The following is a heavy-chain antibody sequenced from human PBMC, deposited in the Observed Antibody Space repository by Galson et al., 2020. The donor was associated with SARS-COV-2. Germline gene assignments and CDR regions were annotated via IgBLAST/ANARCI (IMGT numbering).Heavy chain of an antibody. V-gene: IGHV1-18*04. Sequence: ASVKVSCKASGYTFINYGISWVRQAPGQGLEWVGWISPYHGYTNFAEKLQGRVTMTTDTSTATAYMDLKSLRSDDTAVYYCVRDIYYDDSGHPGYYFDYWGQGTLVTVSS. CDR3: VRDIYYDDSGHPGYYFDY. D-gene: IGHD3-22*01. J-gene: IGHJ4*02. CDR1: GYTFINYG. CDR2: ISPYHGYT.